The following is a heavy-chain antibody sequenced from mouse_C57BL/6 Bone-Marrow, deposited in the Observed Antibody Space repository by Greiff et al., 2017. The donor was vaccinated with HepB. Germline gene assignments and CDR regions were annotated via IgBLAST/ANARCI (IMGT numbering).Heavy chain of an antibody. Sequence: VHLVESGAELARPGASVKMSCKASGYTFTSYTMHWVKQRPGQGLEWIGYINPSSGYTKYNQKFKDKATLTADKSSSTAYMQLSSLTSEDSAVYYCASGYGNYWGQGTTLTVSS. V-gene: IGHV1-4*01. J-gene: IGHJ2*01. D-gene: IGHD2-10*02. CDR1: GYTFTSYT. CDR3: ASGYGNY. CDR2: INPSSGYT.